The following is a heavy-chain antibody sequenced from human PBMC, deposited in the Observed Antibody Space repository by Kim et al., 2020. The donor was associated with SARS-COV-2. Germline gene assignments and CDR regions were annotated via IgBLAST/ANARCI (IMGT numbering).Heavy chain of an antibody. Sequence: SETLSLTCTVSGGSISSSSYYWGWIRQPPGKGLEWIGSIYYSGSTYYNPSLKSRVTISVDTSKNQFSLKLSSVTAADTAVYYCARLYDSSGYLPRRFGLFGYWGQGTLGTVSS. CDR3: ARLYDSSGYLPRRFGLFGY. V-gene: IGHV4-39*01. CDR2: IYYSGST. CDR1: GGSISSSSYY. D-gene: IGHD3-22*01. J-gene: IGHJ4*02.